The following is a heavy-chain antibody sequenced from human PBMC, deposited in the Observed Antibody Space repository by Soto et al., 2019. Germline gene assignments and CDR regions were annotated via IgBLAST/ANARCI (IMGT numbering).Heavy chain of an antibody. D-gene: IGHD4-17*01. CDR3: ATLGRADYPPLAA. CDR2: ISSRGTDI. CDR1: GFLFSTST. J-gene: IGHJ5*02. Sequence: QARLVQSGGGLVQSGRSLTLSCEASGFLFSTSTLNWVRRAPGKGLEWVAEISSRGTDIYYADSVKGRFTISRDNSKNPLYLLLDRVKSDGTAVYFCATLGRADYPPLAAWGQGTLVTVSS. V-gene: IGHV3-30*14.